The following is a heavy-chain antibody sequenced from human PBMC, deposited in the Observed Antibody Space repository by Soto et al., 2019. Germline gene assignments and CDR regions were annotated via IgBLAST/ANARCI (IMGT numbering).Heavy chain of an antibody. V-gene: IGHV1-69*13. Sequence: SVKVSCKASGYTFFTYDISWVRQAPGQGLEWMGGIIPIFGTANYAQKFQGRVTITADESTSTAYMELSSLRSEDTAVYYCARDLSSSRNWFDPWGQGTLVTVSS. D-gene: IGHD6-13*01. J-gene: IGHJ5*02. CDR2: IIPIFGTA. CDR3: ARDLSSSRNWFDP. CDR1: GYTFFTYD.